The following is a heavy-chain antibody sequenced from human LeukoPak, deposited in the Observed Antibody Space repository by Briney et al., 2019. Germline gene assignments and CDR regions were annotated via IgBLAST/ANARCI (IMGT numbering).Heavy chain of an antibody. D-gene: IGHD6-6*01. CDR2: IYPGDSDT. V-gene: IGHV5-51*01. CDR3: ARLYTTSSPLDY. CDR1: GYSFTDHW. J-gene: IGHJ4*02. Sequence: GESLNISCKRFGYSFTDHWGAWVRQMPGKSPEWMGIIYPGDSDTRYSPSFQGQVTFSADKSISTAYLQWSSLKASDTAMYYCARLYTTSSPLDYWGQGTLVTVSS.